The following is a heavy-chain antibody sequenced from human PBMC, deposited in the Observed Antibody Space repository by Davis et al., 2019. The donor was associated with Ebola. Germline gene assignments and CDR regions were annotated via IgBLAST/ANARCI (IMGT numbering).Heavy chain of an antibody. Sequence: PGGSLRLSCAASALTLSNYAIHWVRQAPGKGLEWAALIRSDGSDKYYADSVKDRFSISRDNSRNTVYLQMNSLRPEDTAVYFCAKADSPDGWFLGSWGQGTLVTVSS. D-gene: IGHD6-19*01. J-gene: IGHJ5*02. V-gene: IGHV3-30*02. CDR2: IRSDGSDK. CDR1: ALTLSNYA. CDR3: AKADSPDGWFLGS.